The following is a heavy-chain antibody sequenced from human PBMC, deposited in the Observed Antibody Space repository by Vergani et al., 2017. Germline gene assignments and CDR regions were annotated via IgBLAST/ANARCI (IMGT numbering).Heavy chain of an antibody. J-gene: IGHJ6*02. D-gene: IGHD3-16*01. CDR2: IYDNGNT. Sequence: QLQLQESGPGLVKPSETLSLTCAVSGVSIKSRSYYLGWIRKSPGKGLEWIGSIYDNGNTYYNPSLKSRVAISVDTSKNQVSLNLGSVTAADTAVYYCARNRAIELAGRMHYYYALDVWGQGTTVTVSS. V-gene: IGHV4-39*01. CDR1: GVSIKSRSYY. CDR3: ARNRAIELAGRMHYYYALDV.